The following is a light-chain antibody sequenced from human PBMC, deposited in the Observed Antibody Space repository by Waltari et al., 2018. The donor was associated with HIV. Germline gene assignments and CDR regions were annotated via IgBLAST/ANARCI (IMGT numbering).Light chain of an antibody. J-gene: IGKJ1*01. Sequence: EIRMTQSPSSLSAVRGGRGAITCRASQTIGTSLNWYQQKPGKAPKLLISSASTLQYGVPSRFSASGSGTDFTLTISDLQPGDFASYFCQQSNTIPCTFGQGTKVEI. CDR3: QQSNTIPCT. V-gene: IGKV1-39*01. CDR2: SAS. CDR1: QTIGTS.